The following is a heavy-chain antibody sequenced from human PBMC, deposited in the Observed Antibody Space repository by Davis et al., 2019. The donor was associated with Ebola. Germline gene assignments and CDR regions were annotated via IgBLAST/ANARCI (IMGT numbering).Heavy chain of an antibody. V-gene: IGHV1-2*05. J-gene: IGHJ4*02. CDR1: GYTFTGYY. CDR2: INPNSGGT. D-gene: IGHD4-23*01. CDR3: ARGMYGAKGLYYFDY. Sequence: AASVKVSCKASGYTFTGYYMHWMRQAPGQGLEWMGRINPNSGGTNYAQKFQGRVTMTRDTSISTAYMELSRLRSDDTVVYFCARGMYGAKGLYYFDYWGQGTLVTVSS.